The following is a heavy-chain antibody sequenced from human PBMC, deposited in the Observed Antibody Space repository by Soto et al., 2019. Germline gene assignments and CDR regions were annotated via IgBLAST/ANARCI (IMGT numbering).Heavy chain of an antibody. J-gene: IGHJ6*02. CDR3: TREGSAPYYYYGMDD. V-gene: IGHV1-18*01. CDR1: GYTFTSYD. D-gene: IGHD3-10*01. Sequence: ASVKVSCKASGYTFTSYDINWVRQAPGQGLEWLGWINTHNGNTNYAQNLQGGVIMTADTSTSTAYMELRSLRSDDTAIYHCTREGSAPYYYYGMDDWGQGTTVTVS. CDR2: INTHNGNT.